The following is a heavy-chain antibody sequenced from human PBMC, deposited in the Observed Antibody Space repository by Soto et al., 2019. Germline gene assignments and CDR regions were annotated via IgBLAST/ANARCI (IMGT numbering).Heavy chain of an antibody. J-gene: IGHJ3*02. CDR2: MNPNSGNT. CDR1: GYTFTSYD. D-gene: IGHD2-15*01. V-gene: IGHV1-8*01. CDR3: ARVESSAGSSFVEAFDI. Sequence: ASVKVSCKASGYTFTSYDINWVRQATGQGLEWMGWMNPNSGNTGYAQKFQGRVTMTRNTSISTAYMELSSLRSEDTAVYYCARVESSAGSSFVEAFDIWGQGTMVTVS.